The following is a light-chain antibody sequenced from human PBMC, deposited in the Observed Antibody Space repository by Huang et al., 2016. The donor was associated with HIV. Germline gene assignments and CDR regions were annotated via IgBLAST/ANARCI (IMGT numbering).Light chain of an antibody. V-gene: IGKV1-NL1*01. Sequence: DIQMAQSPSSLSASVGDRVTITCRASHDISNSLAWYQQKLGKVPKLLVYDASKLESGVPARFSGWGSGTDYTLTINSLQPEDFATYYCQQYYVAPMYTFGQGTKLEIK. CDR3: QQYYVAPMYT. CDR1: HDISNS. CDR2: DAS. J-gene: IGKJ2*01.